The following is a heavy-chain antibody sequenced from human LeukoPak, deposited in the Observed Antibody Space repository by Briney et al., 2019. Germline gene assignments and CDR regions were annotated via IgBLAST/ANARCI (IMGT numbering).Heavy chain of an antibody. Sequence: KTSETLSLTCTVSGGSISSDGYCWSWIRQPAGKGLEWIGRIYTSGDTTYNPSLKSRVTISADTSKNQFSLKLTSVTAADTAVYYCARFRAPLSVGDCWGQGTLVTVSS. J-gene: IGHJ4*02. CDR1: GGSISSDGYC. CDR2: IYTSGDT. CDR3: ARFRAPLSVGDC. V-gene: IGHV4-61*02.